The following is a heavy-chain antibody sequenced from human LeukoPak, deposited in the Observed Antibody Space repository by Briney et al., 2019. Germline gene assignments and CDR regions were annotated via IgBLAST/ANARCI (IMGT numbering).Heavy chain of an antibody. Sequence: SETLSLTCIVSGGSISSDYWSGIRQPPGEGLEWIGYIYYSGRTNYNPSLKGRVTISVAISKNQFSLKLNSVTAADTAVYYCARGAEYSSAWYPLSYFDFWGQGTLATVSS. CDR3: ARGAEYSSAWYPLSYFDF. J-gene: IGHJ4*02. CDR2: IYYSGRT. D-gene: IGHD6-19*01. V-gene: IGHV4-59*01. CDR1: GGSISSDY.